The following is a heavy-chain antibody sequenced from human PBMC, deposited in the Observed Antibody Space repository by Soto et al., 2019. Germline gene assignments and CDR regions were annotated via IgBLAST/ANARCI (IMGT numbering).Heavy chain of an antibody. CDR1: GGAINSYY. V-gene: IGHV4-4*07. CDR3: ARGQRFSDWFDP. CDR2: IYSSGST. D-gene: IGHD3-3*01. Sequence: SETLSLTCTVSGGAINSYYWTWIRQPAGKGLEWIGRIYSSGSTKYNPSLQSRVTMSLDTSKNQFSLRLTSVTAADTAVYYCARGQRFSDWFDPWGHGTLVTVSP. J-gene: IGHJ5*02.